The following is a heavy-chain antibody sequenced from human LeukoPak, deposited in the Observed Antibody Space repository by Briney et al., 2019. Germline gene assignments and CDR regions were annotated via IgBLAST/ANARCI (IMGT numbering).Heavy chain of an antibody. CDR1: GFTFSSYS. D-gene: IGHD3-22*01. V-gene: IGHV3-21*01. Sequence: GGSLRLSCAASGFTFSSYSMNWVRQAPGKGLEWVPSISSSSSYIYYADSVKGRFTISRDNAKNSLYLQMNSLRAEDTAVYYCARVGYYDSSGYYYAYYYYYMDVWGKGTTVTVSS. J-gene: IGHJ6*03. CDR3: ARVGYYDSSGYYYAYYYYYMDV. CDR2: ISSSSSYI.